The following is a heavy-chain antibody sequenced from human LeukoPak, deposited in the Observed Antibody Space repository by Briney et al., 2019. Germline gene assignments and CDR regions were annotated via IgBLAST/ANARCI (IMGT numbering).Heavy chain of an antibody. V-gene: IGHV1-2*02. J-gene: IGHJ4*02. CDR2: INPNSGGT. Sequence: ASVKVSCKASGYTFTGYYMHWVRQAPGQGLEWMGWINPNSGGTNYAQKFQGRVTMTRDTSISTAYMELSRLRFDDTAVYYCARGAYGDYAVDYWGQGTLVTVSS. D-gene: IGHD4-17*01. CDR3: ARGAYGDYAVDY. CDR1: GYTFTGYY.